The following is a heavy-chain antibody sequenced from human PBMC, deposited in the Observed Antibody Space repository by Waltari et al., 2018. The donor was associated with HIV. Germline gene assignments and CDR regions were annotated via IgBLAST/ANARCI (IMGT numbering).Heavy chain of an antibody. Sequence: QLQLVQSGAEVKKPGASVQVSCTHSGYTITGYFRHWVRQAPGQGLEWMGRLNPSSGKTNYAQKFQGRVTMTSDTSINTAYMELSSLRSDDTAVYYCARDMGPFNNWGQGTLVTVSS. CDR1: GYTITGYF. D-gene: IGHD3-16*01. CDR3: ARDMGPFNN. CDR2: LNPSSGKT. V-gene: IGHV1-2*06. J-gene: IGHJ4*02.